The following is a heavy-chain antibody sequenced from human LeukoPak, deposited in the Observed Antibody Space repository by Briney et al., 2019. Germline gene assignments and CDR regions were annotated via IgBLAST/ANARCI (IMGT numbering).Heavy chain of an antibody. CDR2: ISGSGGST. V-gene: IGHV3-23*01. CDR1: GFTFSSYA. Sequence: GGSLRLSCAASGFTFSSYAMSWVRQAPGKGLEWVSAISGSGGSTYYADSVKGRFTISRDNSKNTLYLQMNSLRAEDRAVYYCAKVGGYDWKYGDYAYYFDYWGQGTLVTVSS. CDR3: AKVGGYDWKYGDYAYYFDY. J-gene: IGHJ4*02. D-gene: IGHD5-12*01.